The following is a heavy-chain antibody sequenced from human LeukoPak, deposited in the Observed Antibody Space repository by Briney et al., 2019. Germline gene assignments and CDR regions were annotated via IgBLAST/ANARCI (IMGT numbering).Heavy chain of an antibody. V-gene: IGHV1-18*01. D-gene: IGHD2-2*01. CDR2: INPHNGNT. J-gene: IGHJ5*02. Sequence: GGSVKVSCKASGYTFPSYGISWMRQAPGQGLEWMASINPHNGNTNYAQNLQGRVTVTTDTSTSTAYMEPRSLSSDNTALYYCARDKGYCSGTSCRNWFDPWGQGNLVTVSS. CDR1: GYTFPSYG. CDR3: ARDKGYCSGTSCRNWFDP.